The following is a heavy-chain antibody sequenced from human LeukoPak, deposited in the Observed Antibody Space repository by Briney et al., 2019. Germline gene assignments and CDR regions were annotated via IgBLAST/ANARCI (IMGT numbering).Heavy chain of an antibody. CDR1: GFTFSSYA. CDR2: INHSGST. J-gene: IGHJ4*02. CDR3: ARGYCSSTSCYNFFDY. D-gene: IGHD2-2*02. V-gene: IGHV4-34*01. Sequence: PGGSLRLSCAASGFTFSSYAMSWVRQAPGKGLEWIGEINHSGSTNYNPSLKSRVTISVDTSKNQLSLKLSSVTAADTAVYYCARGYCSSTSCYNFFDYWGQGTLVTVSS.